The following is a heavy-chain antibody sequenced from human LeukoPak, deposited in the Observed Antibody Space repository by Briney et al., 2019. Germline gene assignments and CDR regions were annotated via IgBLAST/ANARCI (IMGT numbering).Heavy chain of an antibody. CDR2: IYYSGST. V-gene: IGHV4-31*03. CDR3: ARGYYDSSGYPSTNNWFDP. CDR1: GGSISSGGYY. D-gene: IGHD3-22*01. J-gene: IGHJ5*02. Sequence: SETLSLTCTVSGGSISSGGYYWSWIRQHPGKGLEWIGYIYYSGSTYYNPSLKSRLTISVDTSKNQFSLKLSSVTAADTAVYYCARGYYDSSGYPSTNNWFDPWGQGTLVTVSS.